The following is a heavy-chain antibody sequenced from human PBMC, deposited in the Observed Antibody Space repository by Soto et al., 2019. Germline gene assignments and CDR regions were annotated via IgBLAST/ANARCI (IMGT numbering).Heavy chain of an antibody. D-gene: IGHD1-20*01. J-gene: IGHJ4*02. V-gene: IGHV3-64D*06. CDR3: VKERLITGLQY. CDR1: GCTFSSCG. Sequence: GLSLRLPWSAAGCTFSSCGMHWGHQAPGKGLEYVSAISSNGGSTYYADSVKGRFTIYRDNSKNTLYLQMGSMTTEDTAVYSCVKERLITGLQYWGKGTLVTVSS. CDR2: ISSNGGST.